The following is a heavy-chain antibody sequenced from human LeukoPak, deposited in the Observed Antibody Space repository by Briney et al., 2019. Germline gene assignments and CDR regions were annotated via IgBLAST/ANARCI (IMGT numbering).Heavy chain of an antibody. D-gene: IGHD1-26*01. CDR3: ARTPSGSYYPYYFDY. CDR2: IYPGDSDT. V-gene: IGHV5-51*01. J-gene: IGHJ4*02. CDR1: GYRFTSYW. Sequence: GEALKLSCKGSGYRFTSYWIGWVRPVPGKGLEWRGIIYPGDSDTRYSPSFQGQVTISADKSISTAYLQWSSLKASDTAMYYCARTPSGSYYPYYFDYWGQGTLVTVSS.